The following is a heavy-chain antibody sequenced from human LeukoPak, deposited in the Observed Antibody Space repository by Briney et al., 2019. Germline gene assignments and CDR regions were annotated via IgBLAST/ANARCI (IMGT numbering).Heavy chain of an antibody. Sequence: SETLSLICTVSGGSINSYYWSWIRQPPGKGLEWVGYIYYSGSTNYKPSLKRRVTISVDTSKNQFSLKVSSVTAADTAVYYCASSRSSSGWSLIDYWGQGALVTVSS. CDR1: GGSINSYY. CDR3: ASSRSSSGWSLIDY. J-gene: IGHJ4*02. D-gene: IGHD6-19*01. V-gene: IGHV4-59*01. CDR2: IYYSGST.